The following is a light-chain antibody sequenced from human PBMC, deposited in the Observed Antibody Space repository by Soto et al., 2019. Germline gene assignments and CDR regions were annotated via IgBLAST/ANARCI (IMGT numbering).Light chain of an antibody. CDR2: DAS. CDR1: QSVSSY. Sequence: EIVLTQSPATLSLSPGERATLSCRASQSVSSYLAWYQQKPGQAPRLLIYDASNRATGIPARFSGSGSGTDFLPPIAALGLEDFAFYSGNRLGTWPPWTSGQGTKVEI. J-gene: IGKJ1*01. CDR3: NRLGTWPPWT. V-gene: IGKV3-11*01.